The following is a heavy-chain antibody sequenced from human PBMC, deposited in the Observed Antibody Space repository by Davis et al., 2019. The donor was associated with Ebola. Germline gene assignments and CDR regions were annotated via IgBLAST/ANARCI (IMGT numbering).Heavy chain of an antibody. D-gene: IGHD5-12*01. CDR2: ISGSGGST. CDR1: GFTFSSYA. Sequence: GESLKISCAASGFTFSSYAMSWVRQAPGKGLEWVSAISGSGGSTYYADSVKGRFTISRDNSKNTLYLQMNSLRAEDTAVYYCAKDPYSGYDLYYYYGMDVWGQGTTVTVSS. CDR3: AKDPYSGYDLYYYYGMDV. J-gene: IGHJ6*02. V-gene: IGHV3-23*01.